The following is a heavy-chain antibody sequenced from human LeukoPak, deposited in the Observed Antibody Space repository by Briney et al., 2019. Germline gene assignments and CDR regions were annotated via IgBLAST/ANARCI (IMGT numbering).Heavy chain of an antibody. D-gene: IGHD3-16*02. CDR2: INPIGGSA. J-gene: IGHJ4*02. CDR3: ARVSGMGELSVQVDY. CDR1: GYTFTKYY. V-gene: IGHV1-46*01. Sequence: ASVKVSCKASGYTFTKYYIHWVRQAPGQGLEWMGKINPIGGSATYAQKFQGRVTMTGDTSTSTVYMELSSLKSEDTAVFYCARVSGMGELSVQVDYWGQGTLVTVSS.